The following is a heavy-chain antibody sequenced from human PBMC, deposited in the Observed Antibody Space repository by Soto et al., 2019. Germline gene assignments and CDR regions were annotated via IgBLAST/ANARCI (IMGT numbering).Heavy chain of an antibody. J-gene: IGHJ4*02. CDR3: ARGVPPYYDFWSGYYQFDY. V-gene: IGHV3-64*01. Sequence: PGGSLRLSFAASGFTFSSYAMHWVRQAQGKGLEYVSAISSNGGSTYYANSVKGRFTISRDNSKNTLYLQMGSLRAEDMAVYYCARGVPPYYDFWSGYYQFDYWGQGTLVTVSS. D-gene: IGHD3-3*01. CDR1: GFTFSSYA. CDR2: ISSNGGST.